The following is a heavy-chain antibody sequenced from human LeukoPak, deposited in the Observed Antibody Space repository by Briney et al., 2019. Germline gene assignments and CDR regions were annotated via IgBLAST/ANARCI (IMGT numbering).Heavy chain of an antibody. CDR3: ARKDSSPRTFDY. D-gene: IGHD3-22*01. V-gene: IGHV3-7*01. J-gene: IGHJ4*02. Sequence: GGSLRLSCAASGFTFSSYEMNWVRQAPGKGLEWVANIKEDGSEKNYVDSVKGRFTISRDNAKNSLYLQMNSLRAEDTAVYYCARKDSSPRTFDYWGQGTLVTVSS. CDR1: GFTFSSYE. CDR2: IKEDGSEK.